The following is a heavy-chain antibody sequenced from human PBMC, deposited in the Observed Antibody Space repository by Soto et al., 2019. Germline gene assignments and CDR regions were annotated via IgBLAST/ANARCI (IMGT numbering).Heavy chain of an antibody. CDR3: ARAARYSSVTSCFASFYWFDP. CDR2: ISGFNANT. V-gene: IGHV1-18*04. D-gene: IGHD2-2*01. Sequence: ASVKVSCKASGYIFTSYGFSWVGQAPGQGLEWMGWISGFNANTNYARKFRGRVTMTIDKSTSTTYMELGSLGSDDTAVYYCARAARYSSVTSCFASFYWFDPWG. CDR1: GYIFTSYG. J-gene: IGHJ5*02.